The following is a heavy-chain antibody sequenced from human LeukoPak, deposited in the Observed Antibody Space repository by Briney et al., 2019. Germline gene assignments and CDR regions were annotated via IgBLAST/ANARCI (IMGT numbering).Heavy chain of an antibody. D-gene: IGHD2-2*01. Sequence: PSETLSLTCTVSGGSISSYYWSWIRQPPGKGLEWIGYIYYSGSTNYNPSLKSRVTISVDTSKNQFSLKLSSVTAADTAVYYCARAGQLLQRYYYMDVWGKGTTVTVSS. V-gene: IGHV4-59*01. CDR1: GGSISSYY. CDR3: ARAGQLLQRYYYMDV. J-gene: IGHJ6*03. CDR2: IYYSGST.